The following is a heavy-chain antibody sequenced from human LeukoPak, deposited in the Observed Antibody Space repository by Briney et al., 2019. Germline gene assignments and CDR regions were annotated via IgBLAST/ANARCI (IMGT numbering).Heavy chain of an antibody. CDR1: GGSISSYY. V-gene: IGHV4-59*01. Sequence: SETLSLTCTVSGGSISSYYWSWIRQPPGKGLEWIGFIYYSGGGPEGVGNTNYNPSVKSRVTISLDTSKNQFSLKMKSVIAADTAVYYRARDPTHGAVDIWGQGTMVTVSS. J-gene: IGHJ3*02. CDR2: IYYSGGGPEGVGNT. CDR3: ARDPTHGAVDI. D-gene: IGHD4-11*01.